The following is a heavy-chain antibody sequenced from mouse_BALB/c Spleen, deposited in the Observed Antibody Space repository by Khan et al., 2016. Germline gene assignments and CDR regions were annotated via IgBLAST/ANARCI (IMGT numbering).Heavy chain of an antibody. CDR3: ARAETNYALFDY. CDR1: GYIFTSYT. J-gene: IGHJ2*01. Sequence: QVRLQQSGAELARPGAAMKMSCKTSGYIFTSYTIQWIKQRPGQGLEWIGYINPDSAYTDYNQRFKDKATLTADTSSSTAYMQLSSLTSEDSAVYYCARAETNYALFDYWGQGTTLTVSS. D-gene: IGHD2-1*01. CDR2: INPDSAYT. V-gene: IGHV1-4*01.